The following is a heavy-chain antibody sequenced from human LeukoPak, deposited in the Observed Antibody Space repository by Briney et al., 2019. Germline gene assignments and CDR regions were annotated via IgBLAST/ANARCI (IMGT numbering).Heavy chain of an antibody. D-gene: IGHD7-27*01. Sequence: PGGSLRLSCAASGFTFSSYAMHWVRQAPGKGLEWVAVISYDGSNKYYADSVKGRFTISRDNSKNTLYLQMNSLRAEDTAVYYCARASTGEAPIRWGQGTLVTVSS. CDR2: ISYDGSNK. CDR1: GFTFSSYA. V-gene: IGHV3-30-3*01. CDR3: ARASTGEAPIR. J-gene: IGHJ4*02.